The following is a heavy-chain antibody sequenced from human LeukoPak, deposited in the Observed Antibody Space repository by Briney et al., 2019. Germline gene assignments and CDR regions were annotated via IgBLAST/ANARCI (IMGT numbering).Heavy chain of an antibody. CDR1: GGSISSSSYY. CDR2: IYYSGST. D-gene: IGHD6-19*01. J-gene: IGHJ5*02. CDR3: ARGLGYRGIAVAGTLRWFDP. Sequence: PSETLSLTCTVSGGSISSSSYYWGWIRQPPGKGLEWIGSIYYSGSTNYNPSLKSRVTISVDTSKNQFSLKLSSVTAADTAVYYCARGLGYRGIAVAGTLRWFDPWGQGTLVTVSS. V-gene: IGHV4-39*07.